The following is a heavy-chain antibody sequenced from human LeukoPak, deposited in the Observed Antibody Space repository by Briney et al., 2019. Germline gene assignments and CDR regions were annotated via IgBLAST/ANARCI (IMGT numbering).Heavy chain of an antibody. J-gene: IGHJ6*04. Sequence: GGSLRLSCAASGLIFSSYGMHWVRQAPGKGLEWVAVISPDGNNTYYADSVKGRFTISRDNSKNTLYLQMDSLRAEDTAVYYCAKDSGSGRGLYYYGMDVWGKGTTVPVSS. CDR1: GLIFSSYG. D-gene: IGHD3-10*01. CDR2: ISPDGNNT. CDR3: AKDSGSGRGLYYYGMDV. V-gene: IGHV3-30*18.